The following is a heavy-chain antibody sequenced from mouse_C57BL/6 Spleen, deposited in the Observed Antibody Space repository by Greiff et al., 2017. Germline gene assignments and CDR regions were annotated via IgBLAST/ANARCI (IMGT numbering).Heavy chain of an antibody. CDR3: ASWGGPTAWFAY. J-gene: IGHJ3*01. V-gene: IGHV1-81*01. D-gene: IGHD1-1*02. Sequence: VQGVESGAELARPGASVKLSCKASGYTFTSYGISWVKQRTGQGLEWIGEIYPRSGNTYYNEKFKGKATLTADKSSSTAYMELRSLTSEDSAVYFCASWGGPTAWFAYWGQGTLVTVSA. CDR2: IYPRSGNT. CDR1: GYTFTSYG.